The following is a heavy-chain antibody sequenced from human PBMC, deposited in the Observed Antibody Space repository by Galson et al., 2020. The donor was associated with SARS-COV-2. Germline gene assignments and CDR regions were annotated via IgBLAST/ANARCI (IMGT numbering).Heavy chain of an antibody. V-gene: IGHV4-39*07. CDR3: ARDGKGTILGVVIILDYLDY. CDR2: TYLSGST. J-gene: IGHJ4*02. Sequence: SESLSLTCPVYAVSISSSSYYWGWLRQPPGKGLEWIGSTYLSGSTYYNPSLKSRVTISVDTSKNQFSLKLSPVTAADTAVYYWARDGKGTILGVVIILDYLDYWGQGTLVTVSS. CDR1: AVSISSSSYY. D-gene: IGHD3-3*01.